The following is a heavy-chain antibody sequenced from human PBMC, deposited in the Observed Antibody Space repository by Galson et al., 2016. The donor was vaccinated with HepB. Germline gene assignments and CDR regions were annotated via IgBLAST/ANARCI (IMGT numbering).Heavy chain of an antibody. D-gene: IGHD1-7*01. Sequence: SLRLSCAVSGFTVSNNYMSWVRQAPGKGLEWVSLVYSVGSTYYADSVKGRSTISRDNSKNTLYLQMNSLRAEDTAVYYCARDEISGTTGDYWGQGTLVTVSS. CDR1: GFTVSNNY. V-gene: IGHV3-53*01. CDR3: ARDEISGTTGDY. J-gene: IGHJ4*02. CDR2: VYSVGST.